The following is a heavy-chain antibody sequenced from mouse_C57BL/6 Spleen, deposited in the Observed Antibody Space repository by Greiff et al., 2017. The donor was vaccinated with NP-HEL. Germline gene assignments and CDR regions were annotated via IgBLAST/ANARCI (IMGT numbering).Heavy chain of an antibody. CDR1: GFTFSDYY. J-gene: IGHJ2*01. CDR3: ARDLAGTYYFDY. Sequence: EVKVVESEGGLVQPGSSMKLSCTASGFTFSDYYMAWVRQVPEKGLEWVANINYDGSSTYYLDSLKSRFIISRDNAKNILYLQMSSLKSEDTATYYCARDLAGTYYFDYWGQGTTLTVSS. CDR2: INYDGSST. V-gene: IGHV5-16*01. D-gene: IGHD4-1*01.